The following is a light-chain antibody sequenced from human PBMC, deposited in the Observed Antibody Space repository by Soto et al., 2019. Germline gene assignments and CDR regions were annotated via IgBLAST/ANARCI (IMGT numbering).Light chain of an antibody. Sequence: IQMTQSPSTLSASVGDIVTSTCRASQSISSWLARYQLKPGKAPKLLIHDVSSLESVVPSRFSGSGSGPEFTLTISSLQHDDFATYYCQQYNSDPLTFGGGTKVDSK. V-gene: IGKV1-5*01. J-gene: IGKJ4*02. CDR3: QQYNSDPLT. CDR1: QSISSW. CDR2: DVS.